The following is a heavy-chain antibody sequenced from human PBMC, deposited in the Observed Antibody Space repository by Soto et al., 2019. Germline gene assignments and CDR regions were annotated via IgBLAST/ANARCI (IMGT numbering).Heavy chain of an antibody. V-gene: IGHV4-4*02. J-gene: IGHJ5*02. CDR3: ARGDRYSGSFSDYFDP. CDR1: GDSISSSNW. CDR2: IYESGRT. D-gene: IGHD1-26*01. Sequence: SETLSLTCAVSGDSISSSNWWSWVRQPPGKGLEWIGYIYESGRTYYKPSLKSRASISMDNSRNQFSVRLTSVTAADTAVYFCARGDRYSGSFSDYFDPWGQGTLVTVSS.